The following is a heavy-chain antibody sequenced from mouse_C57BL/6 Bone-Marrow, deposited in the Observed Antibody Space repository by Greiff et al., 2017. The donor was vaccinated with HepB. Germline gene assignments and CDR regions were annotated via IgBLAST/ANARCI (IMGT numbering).Heavy chain of an antibody. CDR1: GYTFTSYW. V-gene: IGHV1-50*01. CDR2: IDPSDSYT. J-gene: IGHJ3*01. CDR3: ARSLLLAWFAY. Sequence: QVQLQQPGAELVKPGASVKLSCKASGYTFTSYWMQWVKQRPGQGLEWIGEIDPSDSYTNYNQKFKGKATLTVDTSSSTAYMQLSSLTSEDSAVYYFARSLLLAWFAYWGQGTLVTVSA. D-gene: IGHD1-1*01.